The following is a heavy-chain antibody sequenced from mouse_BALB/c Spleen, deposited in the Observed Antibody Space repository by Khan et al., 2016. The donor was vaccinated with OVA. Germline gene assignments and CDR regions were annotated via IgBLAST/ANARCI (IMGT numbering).Heavy chain of an antibody. Sequence: EVQLLETGGGLVQPGGSRGLSCEGSGFTFSGFWMSWVRQTPGKTLEWIGDINSDGSAINYAPSIKDRFTIFRDNDKSTLYLQMSNVRSEDTATYFGMGYDGYYVYFDVWGAGTTVTVSS. CDR3: MGYDGYYVYFDV. J-gene: IGHJ1*01. CDR2: INSDGSAI. V-gene: IGHV11-2*02. D-gene: IGHD2-3*01. CDR1: GFTFSGFW.